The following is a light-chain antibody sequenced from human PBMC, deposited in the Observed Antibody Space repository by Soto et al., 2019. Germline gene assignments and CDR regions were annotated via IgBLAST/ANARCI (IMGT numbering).Light chain of an antibody. CDR2: IND. CDR1: SSNIAGNT. J-gene: IGLJ7*01. Sequence: QAVVTQPPSLSGTPGQRVTISCSGSSSNIAGNTVHWYQHLPGTAPKLLIYINDQRPSGVPGRFSASTSGTSASLAISGLQSDDEDDYYCATWDDDLNAAVFGGGTQLTVL. V-gene: IGLV1-44*01. CDR3: ATWDDDLNAAV.